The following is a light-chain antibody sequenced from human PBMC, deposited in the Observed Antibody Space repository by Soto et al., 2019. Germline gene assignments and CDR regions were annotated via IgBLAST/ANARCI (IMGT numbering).Light chain of an antibody. CDR2: KAS. V-gene: IGKV4-1*01. Sequence: TAPSPLSLSVSPGTRATMTCKSSQIVLYISINKNYLSWYQQKPGKDPSILIYKASTLEIGGPSRFSGSGSGTEFTLTIISLQHHDDFTSYYQQHNDNSWTFGQGTKVDI. J-gene: IGKJ1*01. CDR3: QHNDNSWT. CDR1: QIVLYISINKNY.